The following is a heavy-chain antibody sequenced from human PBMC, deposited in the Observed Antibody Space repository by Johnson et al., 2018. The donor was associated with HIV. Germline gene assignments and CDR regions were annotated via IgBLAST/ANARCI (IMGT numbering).Heavy chain of an antibody. CDR2: IRYDGSNK. J-gene: IGHJ3*02. V-gene: IGHV3-30*02. CDR3: ARSTVTTFIVFDI. D-gene: IGHD4-17*01. Sequence: QVQLVESGGGVVQPGGSLILSCAASGFTFSSYGMHWVRQAPGKGLEWVAFIRYDGSNKYYADSVKDRFTISRDNSKNTLYLQMNSLRAEDTAVYYCARSTVTTFIVFDIWGQGTMVTVSS. CDR1: GFTFSSYG.